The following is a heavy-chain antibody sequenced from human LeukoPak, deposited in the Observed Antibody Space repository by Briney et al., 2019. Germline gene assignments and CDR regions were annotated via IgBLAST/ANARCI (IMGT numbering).Heavy chain of an antibody. CDR2: INPSGGTT. Sequence: ASVTVSCKASGYTSTSYYMHWVRQAPGQGLEWMGIINPSGGTTNYAQKFQGRGTMTRDTSTSTDYLELTSLRSEDTAVYYCARDSGDWTVDYWGQGTLVTVSS. V-gene: IGHV1-46*01. CDR3: ARDSGDWTVDY. J-gene: IGHJ4*02. CDR1: GYTSTSYY. D-gene: IGHD2-21*02.